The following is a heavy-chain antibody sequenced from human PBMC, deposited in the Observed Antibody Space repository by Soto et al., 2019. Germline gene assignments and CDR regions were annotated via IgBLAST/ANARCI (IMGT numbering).Heavy chain of an antibody. V-gene: IGHV4-39*01. Sequence: LQLQESGPGVVKPSETLSLACSVSGGSIRSNDYFWGWVRQPPGKGLEWIASIYSNGGTYDSPSLKIRATVSIDRSKNQFSLTVRSVTAADTAVYYCARFLVGATARNDFDSWGQGTLVTISS. J-gene: IGHJ4*02. CDR2: IYSNGGT. D-gene: IGHD2-8*02. CDR1: GGSIRSNDYF. CDR3: ARFLVGATARNDFDS.